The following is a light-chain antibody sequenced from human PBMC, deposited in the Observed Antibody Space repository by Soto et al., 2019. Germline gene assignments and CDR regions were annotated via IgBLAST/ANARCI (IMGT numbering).Light chain of an antibody. J-gene: IGKJ4*01. V-gene: IGKV1-27*01. CDR2: AAS. CDR3: QKYDSAPSLT. Sequence: DIQMTQSPSSLSASVGDGVTVTCRASQGIASYLAWYQQKPGKVHKLLIYAASTLQPAVPSRFSGSGSGTDFTLTISSRQPEDVATYYCQKYDSAPSLTFGGGTKVEIK. CDR1: QGIASY.